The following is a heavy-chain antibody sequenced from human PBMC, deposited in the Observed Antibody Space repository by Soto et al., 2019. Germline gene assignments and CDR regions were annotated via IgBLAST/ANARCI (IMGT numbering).Heavy chain of an antibody. V-gene: IGHV4-59*08. CDR1: GGSISSYY. D-gene: IGHD5-18*01. J-gene: IGHJ5*02. Sequence: SETLSLTCSVSGGSISSYYWSWIRQPPGKGLEWIGYIYYSGSTNYNPSLKSRVTISVDTSKNQFSLKLSSVTAADTAVYYCARLVWSYGTWFDPWGQGTLVTVSS. CDR3: ARLVWSYGTWFDP. CDR2: IYYSGST.